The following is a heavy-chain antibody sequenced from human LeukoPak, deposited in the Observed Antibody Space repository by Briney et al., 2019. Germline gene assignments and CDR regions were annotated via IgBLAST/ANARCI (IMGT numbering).Heavy chain of an antibody. CDR2: IRYDGSNK. CDR1: GFTFSSYA. J-gene: IGHJ4*02. D-gene: IGHD5-18*01. V-gene: IGHV3-30*02. CDR3: AKGLTGGYSYGYGIDY. Sequence: GGSLRLSCAASGFTFSSYAMSWVRQAPGKGLEWVAFIRYDGSNKYYADSVKGRFTISRDNSKNTLYLQMNSLRAEDTAVYYCAKGLTGGYSYGYGIDYWGQGTLVTVSS.